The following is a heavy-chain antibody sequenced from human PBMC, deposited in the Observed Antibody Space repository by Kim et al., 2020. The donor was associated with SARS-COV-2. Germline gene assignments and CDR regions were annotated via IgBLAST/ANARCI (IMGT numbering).Heavy chain of an antibody. V-gene: IGHV3-11*01. Sequence: GGSLRLSCAASGFTFSDYYMSWIRQAPGKGLEWVSYISSSGSTIYYADSVKGRFTISRDNAKNSLYLQMNSLRAEDTAVYYCARGKDPYYYDSSGYGYWGQGTLVTVSS. CDR3: ARGKDPYYYDSSGYGY. D-gene: IGHD3-22*01. CDR2: ISSSGSTI. CDR1: GFTFSDYY. J-gene: IGHJ4*02.